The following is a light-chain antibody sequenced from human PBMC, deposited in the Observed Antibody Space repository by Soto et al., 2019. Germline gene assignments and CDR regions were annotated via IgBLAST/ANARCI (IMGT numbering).Light chain of an antibody. CDR3: QQYYSPPYT. CDR1: QSVLYSSNNKNY. Sequence: DIVMTQSPDSLAVSLGVRATINCKSSQSVLYSSNNKNYLAWYQQKPGQPPKLLISWASTRKSGVPDRFSGSGSGTAFTLTISSLQAEDVAVYYCQQYYSPPYTFGQGTKLEIK. J-gene: IGKJ2*01. V-gene: IGKV4-1*01. CDR2: WAS.